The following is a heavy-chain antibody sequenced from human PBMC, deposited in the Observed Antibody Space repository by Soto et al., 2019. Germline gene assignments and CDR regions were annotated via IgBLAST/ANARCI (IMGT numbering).Heavy chain of an antibody. J-gene: IGHJ4*02. CDR3: ARAHWGASTESFDY. V-gene: IGHV1-2*02. D-gene: IGHD3-16*01. CDR2: INPNSGGT. CDR1: GYTFTGYY. Sequence: QVQLVQSGAEVKKPGASVKVSCKASGYTFTGYYMHWVRQAPGQGLDWMGWINPNSGGTNYAQKLQGGVTMTRDTSISTAYMELSRLRSDDTAVYYCARAHWGASTESFDYWCQGTLVTVSS.